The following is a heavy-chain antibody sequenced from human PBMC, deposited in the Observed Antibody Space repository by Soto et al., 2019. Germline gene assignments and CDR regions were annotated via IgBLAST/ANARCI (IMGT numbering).Heavy chain of an antibody. Sequence: EVHLVESGGGLVQTGGSLRLSCAIFESTVSRDWMNWVRQAPGKGLEWVAHINQDGSEKYYVDSVKGRFTISRDNAKKSLYLHMTCLSPADTVMDYGSGGVGDAFWGQGTLVTVSS. D-gene: IGHD1-26*01. J-gene: IGHJ4*02. V-gene: IGHV3-7*04. CDR1: ESTVSRDW. CDR3: SGGVGDAF. CDR2: INQDGSEK.